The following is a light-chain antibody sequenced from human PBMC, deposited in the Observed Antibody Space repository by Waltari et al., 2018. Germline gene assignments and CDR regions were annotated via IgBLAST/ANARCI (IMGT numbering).Light chain of an antibody. Sequence: QSALTQPASVSGSPGQSITISCTGTSSDIGSYNLVSWYQQHPGKVPKLIIYEVIKRPSGISDRFSGSKSGNTASLTISWLQAEDEADYYCSSNAAGSSYVVFGGGTRLTVL. V-gene: IGLV2-23*02. CDR2: EVI. CDR1: SSDIGSYNL. CDR3: SSNAAGSSYVV. J-gene: IGLJ2*01.